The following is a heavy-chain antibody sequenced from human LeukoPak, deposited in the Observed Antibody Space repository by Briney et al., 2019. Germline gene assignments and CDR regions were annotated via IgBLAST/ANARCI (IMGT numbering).Heavy chain of an antibody. Sequence: GGSLRLSCAASGFTFSSHWMYWVRQAPGKGLVWVSYTNPDGSNTGYADSVKGRFTISRDNSKNTLYLQMNSLRAGDTAVYYCAKSIVVVPTARGYYFDSWGQGTLVTVSS. D-gene: IGHD2-2*01. CDR2: TNPDGSNT. CDR3: AKSIVVVPTARGYYFDS. J-gene: IGHJ4*02. CDR1: GFTFSSHW. V-gene: IGHV3-74*01.